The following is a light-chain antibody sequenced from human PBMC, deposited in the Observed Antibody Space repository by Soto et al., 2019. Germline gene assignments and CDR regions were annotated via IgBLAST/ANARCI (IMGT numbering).Light chain of an antibody. V-gene: IGKV4-1*01. CDR2: WAS. CDR1: QSLLSSSNNQNY. J-gene: IGKJ1*01. Sequence: DIVMTQSPELLAVSLGERATINCKSSQSLLSSSNNQNYLAWYQQKPGQPPKLLFYWASTREFGVPDRISGGGSGTDFTLTISSLQAEDVATYHCQQFYSPLPTFGQGTKVEIK. CDR3: QQFYSPLPT.